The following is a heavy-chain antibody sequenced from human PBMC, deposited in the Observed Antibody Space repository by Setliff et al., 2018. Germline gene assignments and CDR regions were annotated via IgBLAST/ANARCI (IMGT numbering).Heavy chain of an antibody. CDR3: ARRSNLGATIFSDSFDI. CDR2: INHSGST. D-gene: IGHD3-3*01. J-gene: IGHJ3*02. V-gene: IGHV4-34*01. CDR1: GGSFSGYY. Sequence: SETLSLTCAVYGGSFSGYYWSWIRQPPGKGLEWIGEINHSGSTNYNPSLKSRVTISVDTSKNQFSLNLSTVTAADTAVYYCARRSNLGATIFSDSFDIWGQGTMVTVSS.